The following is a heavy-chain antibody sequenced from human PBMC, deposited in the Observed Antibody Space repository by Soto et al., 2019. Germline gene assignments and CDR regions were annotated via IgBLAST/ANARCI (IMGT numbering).Heavy chain of an antibody. D-gene: IGHD6-6*01. CDR1: GGTFSSYT. V-gene: IGHV1-69*02. CDR3: ATARVPTLWRTIDY. Sequence: SVKVSCKASGGTFSSYTISWVRQAPGQGLEWMGRIIPILGIANYAQKFQGRVTITADKSTSTAYMELSSLRSEDTAVYYCATARVPTLWRTIDYWGQATLVTVPS. CDR2: IIPILGIA. J-gene: IGHJ4*02.